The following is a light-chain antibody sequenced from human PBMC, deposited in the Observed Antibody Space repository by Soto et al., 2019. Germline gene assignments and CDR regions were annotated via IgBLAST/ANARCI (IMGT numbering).Light chain of an antibody. Sequence: EIVLTQSPGTLSLSPGASAPLSCRASQSVSRSYLAWYQQKPGQAPRLLIYGASSRATGIPDRFSGSGSGTDFTLTISRLEPEDFAVYYCQQYGSSPLTFGGGTKVDIK. CDR3: QQYGSSPLT. CDR2: GAS. V-gene: IGKV3-20*01. CDR1: QSVSRSY. J-gene: IGKJ4*01.